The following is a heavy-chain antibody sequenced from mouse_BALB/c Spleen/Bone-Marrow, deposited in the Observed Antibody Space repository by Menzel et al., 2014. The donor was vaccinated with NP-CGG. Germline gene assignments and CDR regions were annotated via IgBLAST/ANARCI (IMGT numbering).Heavy chain of an antibody. Sequence: EVKLMESGAELVKPGASVKLSCKASGFNIKDTYMHWVKQRPEQGLEWIGRIDPANGNTKYDPKFQGKATITADTSSNTAYLQLSSLTSEDTAVYYCARVYPNAMDYWGQGTSVTVSS. CDR1: GFNIKDTY. V-gene: IGHV14-3*02. D-gene: IGHD2-1*01. CDR3: ARVYPNAMDY. J-gene: IGHJ4*01. CDR2: IDPANGNT.